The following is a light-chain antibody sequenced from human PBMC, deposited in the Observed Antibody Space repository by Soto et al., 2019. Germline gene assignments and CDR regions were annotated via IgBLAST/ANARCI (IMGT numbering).Light chain of an antibody. CDR3: QQRSNWPF. V-gene: IGKV3-11*01. J-gene: IGKJ4*01. CDR1: QTISSY. Sequence: EIVLTQSPATLSLSPGERATLSCRASQTISSYLAWYQQKPGQAPRLLIYDTSKRVTGIPARFSGSGSGTDFTLTISSLEPEDFVVYYCQQRSNWPFFGGGTKVEIK. CDR2: DTS.